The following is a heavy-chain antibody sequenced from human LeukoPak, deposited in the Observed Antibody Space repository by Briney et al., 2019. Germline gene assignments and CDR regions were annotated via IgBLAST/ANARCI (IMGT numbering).Heavy chain of an antibody. J-gene: IGHJ4*02. CDR3: ARVEVGGIAAAGMLY. CDR2: TYYRSKWYN. V-gene: IGHV6-1*01. CDR1: GDSVSSNSAA. D-gene: IGHD6-13*01. Sequence: SQTLSLTCAISGDSVSSNSAAWNWIRQSPSRGPEWLGRTYYRSKWYNDYAVSVKSRITINPDTSKNQFSLKLSSVTAADTAVYYCARVEVGGIAAAGMLYWGQGALVTVSS.